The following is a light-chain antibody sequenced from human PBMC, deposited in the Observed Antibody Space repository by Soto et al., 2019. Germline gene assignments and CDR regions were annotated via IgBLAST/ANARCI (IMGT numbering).Light chain of an antibody. Sequence: EIVLTQSPATLSLSPWERATLSCGASQSVSSNLAWYQQKPGQAPRLLIFDASTRATGLPARFSGGGSGTEFTLTISSLQSEDFAVYYCQQYNEWPPTFGPGTKVDIK. V-gene: IGKV3-15*01. CDR3: QQYNEWPPT. CDR2: DAS. CDR1: QSVSSN. J-gene: IGKJ3*01.